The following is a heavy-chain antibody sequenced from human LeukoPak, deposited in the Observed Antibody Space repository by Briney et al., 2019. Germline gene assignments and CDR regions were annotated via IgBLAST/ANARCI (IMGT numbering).Heavy chain of an antibody. CDR2: IFYSGST. V-gene: IGHV4-59*12. J-gene: IGHJ6*03. Sequence: SETLSLTCTVSGGSISGYYWSWIRQPPGKGLEWIGYIFYSGSTNYNPSLKSRVTISVDTSKNQFSLKLSSVTAADTAVYYCARLTPYYDISLWSGNCYYYYMDVWGKGTTVTISS. CDR3: ARLTPYYDISLWSGNCYYYYMDV. CDR1: GGSISGYY. D-gene: IGHD3-9*01.